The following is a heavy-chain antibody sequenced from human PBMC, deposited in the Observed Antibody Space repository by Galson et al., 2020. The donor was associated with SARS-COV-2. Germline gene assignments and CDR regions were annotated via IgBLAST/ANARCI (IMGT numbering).Heavy chain of an antibody. CDR2: IKPDGSDK. D-gene: IGHD7-27*01. J-gene: IGHJ4*02. Sequence: GGELKISCVGSGFTFSSHWMSWVRQAPGKGLEWVADIKPDGSDKYYVDSVKGRFTVARDNAKNSLSLQMNSLGGEDTAVYYCARGHWGRDYWGQGTLVTVSS. V-gene: IGHV3-7*04. CDR3: ARGHWGRDY. CDR1: GFTFSSHW.